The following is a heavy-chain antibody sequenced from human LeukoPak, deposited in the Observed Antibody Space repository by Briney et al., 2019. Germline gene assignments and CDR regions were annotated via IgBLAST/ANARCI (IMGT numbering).Heavy chain of an antibody. CDR1: GFTFNNYD. D-gene: IGHD3-10*01. J-gene: IGHJ4*02. CDR3: ARFGGFDY. CDR2: ISGSGASK. V-gene: IGHV3-23*01. Sequence: GGSLRLSCAAFGFTFNNYDMSWVRQAPGKGLEWVSGISGSGASKVYADSVRGRFTISRDNSKNTLYLQMNSLGAADTAVYYCARFGGFDYWGQGPLVTVSS.